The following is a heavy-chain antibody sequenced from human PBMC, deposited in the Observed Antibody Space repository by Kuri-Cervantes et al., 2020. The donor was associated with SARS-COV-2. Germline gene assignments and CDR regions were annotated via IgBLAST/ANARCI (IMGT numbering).Heavy chain of an antibody. Sequence: SQTLSLTCAVYGGSFNNYYWNWIRQPPGKGLEWIGEINHTGSTNYNPSLKSRVTISVDTSKNQFSLKLSSVTAADTAVYYCARDLWNTARGVYDYWGQGTLVTVSS. D-gene: IGHD5-18*01. CDR3: ARDLWNTARGVYDY. V-gene: IGHV4-34*01. CDR1: GGSFNNYY. J-gene: IGHJ4*02. CDR2: INHTGST.